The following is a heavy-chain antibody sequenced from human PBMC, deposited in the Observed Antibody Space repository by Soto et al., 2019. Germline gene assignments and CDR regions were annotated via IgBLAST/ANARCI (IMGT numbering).Heavy chain of an antibody. V-gene: IGHV1-18*01. J-gene: IGHJ4*02. D-gene: IGHD3-10*01. CDR2: ISAYNGNT. Sequence: ASVKVSCKASGYTFTSYGISWVRQAPGQGLEWMGWISAYNGNTNYAQKLQGRVTMTTDTSTSTAYMELRSLRSDDTAVYYCARFKLYYYGSGSYYPDNYFDYWGQGTLVTV. CDR1: GYTFTSYG. CDR3: ARFKLYYYGSGSYYPDNYFDY.